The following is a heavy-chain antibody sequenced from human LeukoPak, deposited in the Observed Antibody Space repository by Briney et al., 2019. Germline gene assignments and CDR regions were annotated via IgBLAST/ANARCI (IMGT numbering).Heavy chain of an antibody. D-gene: IGHD1-26*01. CDR2: IYYSGST. V-gene: IGHV4-39*01. CDR1: GGSISSSSYY. CDR3: ARIIVRPSVGIDI. Sequence: PSETLSLTCTVSGGSISSSSYYWGWIRQPPGKGLEWIGSIYYSGSTYYNPSLKSRVTIFADTSKKQFSLKLSSVTAADTAVYYCARIIVRPSVGIDIWGQGTMVTVSS. J-gene: IGHJ3*02.